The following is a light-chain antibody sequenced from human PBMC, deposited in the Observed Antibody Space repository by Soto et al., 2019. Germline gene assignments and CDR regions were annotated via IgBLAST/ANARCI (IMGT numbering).Light chain of an antibody. CDR1: QGVTTN. J-gene: IGKJ5*01. CDR3: QQYNNWPFS. V-gene: IGKV3-15*01. Sequence: VLTQSPASLSVSPGERVTLSCRAGQGVTTNFAWYQQKSGQSPRLLIYDVSTRATGVPARFSGTGSETDFTLTISGLQSEDSAVYFCQQYNNWPFSFGQGTRLEIK. CDR2: DVS.